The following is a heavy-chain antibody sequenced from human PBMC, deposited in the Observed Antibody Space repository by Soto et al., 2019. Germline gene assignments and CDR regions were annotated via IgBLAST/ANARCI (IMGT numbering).Heavy chain of an antibody. V-gene: IGHV3-30*18. CDR1: GFIFSSYG. D-gene: IGHD3-10*01. Sequence: PGGSLRLSCAASGFIFSSYGMHWVRQAPGRGLEWVAVMSYDESHRYYPDSVKGRFTISRDNSKNTLYLQMNSLRAEDTAVYYCAKGGSAGDRVYDYWGQGTQVTVSS. CDR2: MSYDESHR. J-gene: IGHJ4*02. CDR3: AKGGSAGDRVYDY.